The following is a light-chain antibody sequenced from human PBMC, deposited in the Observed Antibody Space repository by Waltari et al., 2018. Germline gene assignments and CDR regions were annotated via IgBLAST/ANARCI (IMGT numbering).Light chain of an antibody. CDR2: NVR. V-gene: IGLV2-23*02. J-gene: IGLJ2*01. Sequence: QSALTQPASVSGSPGQSITISCTGTTSDVESYNLVSWYQQHPGKAPKLIIYNVRKRPSGVSTRCSGSHSGNTAYLTISGVKAEDEALYYCCSYAGSRTFMVFGGGTNLTVL. CDR3: CSYAGSRTFMV. CDR1: TSDVESYNL.